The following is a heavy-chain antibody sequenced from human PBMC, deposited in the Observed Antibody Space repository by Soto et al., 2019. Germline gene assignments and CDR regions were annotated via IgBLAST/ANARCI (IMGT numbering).Heavy chain of an antibody. CDR3: ARDNGAFGAFDI. Sequence: GGSQRLSCAASGFAFSSYAMHWVRQAPGKGLEWVAVISYDGSNKYYADSVKGRFTISRDNSKNTLYLQMNSLRAEDTAVYYCARDNGAFGAFDIWGQGTMVTVSS. J-gene: IGHJ3*02. V-gene: IGHV3-30-3*01. D-gene: IGHD2-8*01. CDR1: GFAFSSYA. CDR2: ISYDGSNK.